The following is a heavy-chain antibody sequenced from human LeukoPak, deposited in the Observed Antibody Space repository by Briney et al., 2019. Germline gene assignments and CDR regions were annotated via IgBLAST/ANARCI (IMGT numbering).Heavy chain of an antibody. CDR1: GGSLSSSHYY. V-gene: IGHV4-39*01. J-gene: IGHJ4*02. D-gene: IGHD3-22*01. CDR3: ARPAMSNSYDSSGYFV. CDR2: IYYSVST. Sequence: SETLSLTCTVSGGSLSSSHYYWGWTRQPPGKGLEWIGSIYYSVSTYYNPSLKSRVTISVDTSKNQFSLQLTSVTAADTAVYYCARPAMSNSYDSSGYFVWGQGTLVTVSS.